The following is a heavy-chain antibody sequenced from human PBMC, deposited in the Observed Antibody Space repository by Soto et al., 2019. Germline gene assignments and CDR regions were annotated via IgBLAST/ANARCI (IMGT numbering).Heavy chain of an antibody. D-gene: IGHD3-9*01. V-gene: IGHV3-21*01. Sequence: EVQLVESGGGLVKPGGSLSLSCAASGFTFISYSMNWVRQSPGKGLEWVSSISSTGTYIYYADSVQGRFTISRDNAKNSLYLQMSSLSSEDTAVSYCATRYSGNFDYWGQGTLVTVSS. CDR2: ISSTGTYI. CDR3: ATRYSGNFDY. J-gene: IGHJ4*02. CDR1: GFTFISYS.